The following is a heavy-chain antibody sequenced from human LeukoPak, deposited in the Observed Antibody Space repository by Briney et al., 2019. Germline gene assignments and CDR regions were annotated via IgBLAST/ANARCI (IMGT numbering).Heavy chain of an antibody. Sequence: SETLSLTCAVSGYSISSGYYWGWIRQPPGKGLEWIGSIYHSGSTYYNPSLKSRVTISVDTSENQFSLKLSSVTAADTAVYYCARLAYGDYYDYWGQGTLVTVSS. V-gene: IGHV4-38-2*01. D-gene: IGHD4-17*01. CDR2: IYHSGST. CDR3: ARLAYGDYYDY. J-gene: IGHJ4*02. CDR1: GYSISSGYY.